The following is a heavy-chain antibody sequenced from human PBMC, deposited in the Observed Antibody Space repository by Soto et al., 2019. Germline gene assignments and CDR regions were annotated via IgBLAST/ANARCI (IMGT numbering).Heavy chain of an antibody. CDR2: ISYDGSNK. D-gene: IGHD2-15*01. CDR3: AKERDVVVVAAMYYYYYGMDV. V-gene: IGHV3-30*18. Sequence: GGSLRLSCAASGFTFSSYGMHWVRQAPGKGLEWVAVISYDGSNKYYADSVKGRFTISRDNSKNTLYLQMNSLRAEDTAVYYCAKERDVVVVAAMYYYYYGMDVWGQGTTVTVSS. CDR1: GFTFSSYG. J-gene: IGHJ6*02.